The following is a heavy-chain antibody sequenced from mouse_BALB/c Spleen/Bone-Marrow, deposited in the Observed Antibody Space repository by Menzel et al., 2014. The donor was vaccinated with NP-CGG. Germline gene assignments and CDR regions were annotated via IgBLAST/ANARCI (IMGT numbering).Heavy chain of an antibody. D-gene: IGHD2-3*01. Sequence: QVQLQQPGAELVRPGTSVKVSCKASGYAFTNYLIEWVKQRPGQGLEWIGVNNPGSGGTNYNEKFKGKAILTADKSSSTVYMQLSSLTSDDSAVYFCARSIYDGYSEAMDYWGQGTSVTVSS. CDR2: NNPGSGGT. J-gene: IGHJ4*01. CDR3: ARSIYDGYSEAMDY. V-gene: IGHV1-54*03. CDR1: GYAFTNYL.